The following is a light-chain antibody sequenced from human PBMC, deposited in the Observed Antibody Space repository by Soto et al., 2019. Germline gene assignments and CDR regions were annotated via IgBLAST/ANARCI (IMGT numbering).Light chain of an antibody. V-gene: IGKV1-27*01. CDR3: LKNNRDPRT. CDR2: AAS. CDR1: QGISNY. J-gene: IGKJ1*01. Sequence: DIQMTQSPSSLSASVGDRVTITCRASQGISNYLAWYQQKPGKVPKLLIYAASTLQSGVPSRFSGSGSGTDFTLTISILQPEDVETYICLKNNRDPRTFRQASQLEI.